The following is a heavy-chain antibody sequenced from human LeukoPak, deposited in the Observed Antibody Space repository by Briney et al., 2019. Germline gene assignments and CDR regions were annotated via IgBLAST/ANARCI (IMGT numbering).Heavy chain of an antibody. CDR3: ARDPGPYCSGGSCYRGQ. D-gene: IGHD2-15*01. V-gene: IGHV4-31*11. J-gene: IGHJ4*02. Sequence: SEILSLTCAVSGGSISSGGYYWSWIRQHPGKGLEWIGYIYYSGSTYYNPSLKSRVTISVDTSKNQFSLKLSSVTAADTAVYYCARDPGPYCSGGSCYRGQWGQGTLVTVSS. CDR1: GGSISSGGYY. CDR2: IYYSGST.